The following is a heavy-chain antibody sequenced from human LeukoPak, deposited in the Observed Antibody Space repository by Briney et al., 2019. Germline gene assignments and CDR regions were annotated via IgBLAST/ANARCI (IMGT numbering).Heavy chain of an antibody. CDR3: AKEGDYYGSGSYRDGFDI. V-gene: IGHV3-30*02. D-gene: IGHD3-10*01. CDR2: IRYDGINK. J-gene: IGHJ3*02. Sequence: GGSLRLSCAASGFTFSTQGMHWVRQAPGKGLEWVAFIRYDGINKYYADSVKGRFTISRDSFKNTLYLQMNSLRPEDTAVYYCAKEGDYYGSGSYRDGFDIWGQGTRATVSS. CDR1: GFTFSTQG.